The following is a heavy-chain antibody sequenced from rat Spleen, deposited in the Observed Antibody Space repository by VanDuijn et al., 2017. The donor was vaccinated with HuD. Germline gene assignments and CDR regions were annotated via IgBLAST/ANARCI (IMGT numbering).Heavy chain of an antibody. V-gene: IGHV5-25*01. CDR3: AKEDA. CDR1: GFTFSDYY. CDR2: INPGGFNT. Sequence: EVQLVESGGGLVQPGRSLKLSCAASGFTFSDYYMAWVRQAPTKGLEWVATINPGGFNTYYRDSVRGRFTISRDNAENTVYLQMSSLRSEDTATYYCAKEDAWGQGTSVTVSS. J-gene: IGHJ4*01.